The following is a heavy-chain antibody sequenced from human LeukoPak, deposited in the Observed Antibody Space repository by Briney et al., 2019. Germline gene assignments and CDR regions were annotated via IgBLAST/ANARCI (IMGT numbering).Heavy chain of an antibody. V-gene: IGHV1-69*05. Sequence: SVKVSCKASGGTFSSYAISWVRQAPGQGLEWMGGIIPIFGTANYAQKFQGRVTITTDESTSTAYMELSSLRSEDTAVYYCARDLFGDYGVRRRGRFDPWGQGTLVTVSS. CDR3: ARDLFGDYGVRRRGRFDP. CDR1: GGTFSSYA. CDR2: IIPIFGTA. J-gene: IGHJ5*02. D-gene: IGHD4/OR15-4a*01.